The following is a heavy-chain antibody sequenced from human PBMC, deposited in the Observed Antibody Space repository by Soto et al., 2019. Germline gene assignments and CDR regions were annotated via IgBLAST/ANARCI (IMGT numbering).Heavy chain of an antibody. V-gene: IGHV1-3*01. Sequence: GASVKVSCKDSGYTFTSYAMHWVRPAPRQRLEWMGWINAGNGNTKYSQKFQGRVTITRDTSASTAYMELSSLRSEDTAVYYCARIEAAHYYYYYYGMDVWGQGTTVTVSS. CDR2: INAGNGNT. J-gene: IGHJ6*02. D-gene: IGHD2-15*01. CDR1: GYTFTSYA. CDR3: ARIEAAHYYYYYYGMDV.